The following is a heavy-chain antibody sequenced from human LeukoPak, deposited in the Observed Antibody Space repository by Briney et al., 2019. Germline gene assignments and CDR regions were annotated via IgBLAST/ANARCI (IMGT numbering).Heavy chain of an antibody. J-gene: IGHJ6*02. Sequence: PGGSLRLSCAASGFTXEDYAMHWVRHAPGKGLEWGSGISWNSGRIVYADSVKGRFTISRDNAKTSLYLQMNSLRAEDTALYYCAKDYYDSSGYYYGYYYYGMDVWGQGTTVTVSS. D-gene: IGHD3-22*01. CDR3: AKDYYDSSGYYYGYYYYGMDV. V-gene: IGHV3-9*01. CDR2: ISWNSGRI. CDR1: GFTXEDYA.